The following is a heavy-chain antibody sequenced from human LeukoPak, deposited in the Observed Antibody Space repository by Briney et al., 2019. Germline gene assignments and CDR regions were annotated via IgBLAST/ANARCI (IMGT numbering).Heavy chain of an antibody. D-gene: IGHD6-19*01. J-gene: IGHJ6*02. Sequence: ASVKVSCKASGYTFTSYGISWVRQAPGQGLEWMGWISAYNGNTNYAQKLQGRVTMTTDTSTSTAYMELRSLRSDDTAVYYCARDGYQWLVYYYYGMDVWGQGTTVTVSS. CDR1: GYTFTSYG. CDR2: ISAYNGNT. V-gene: IGHV1-18*01. CDR3: ARDGYQWLVYYYYGMDV.